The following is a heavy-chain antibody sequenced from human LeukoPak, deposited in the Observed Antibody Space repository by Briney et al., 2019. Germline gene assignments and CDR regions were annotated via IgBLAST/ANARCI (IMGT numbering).Heavy chain of an antibody. CDR1: GFTFSSYA. V-gene: IGHV3-23*01. CDR3: AKYSDFWSGYLDY. D-gene: IGHD3/OR15-3a*01. J-gene: IGHJ4*02. Sequence: GGSLRLSCAASGFTFSSYAMNWVRQAPGKGLEWVSEISGSGGSTYYADSVKGRFTISRDSSKNTLYLQMNSLRAEDTAVYYCAKYSDFWSGYLDYWGQGTVVTVSS. CDR2: ISGSGGST.